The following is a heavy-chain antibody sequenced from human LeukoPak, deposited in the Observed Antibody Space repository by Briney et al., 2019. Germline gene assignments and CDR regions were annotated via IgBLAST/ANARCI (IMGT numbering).Heavy chain of an antibody. D-gene: IGHD3-3*01. V-gene: IGHV4-34*01. CDR2: INHSGST. CDR3: ARVGPYYDFWSGYYTRQIFDY. Sequence: SETLSLTCAVYGGSFSGYYWSWIRQRPGKGLEWIGEINHSGSTNYNPPLKSRVTISVDTSKNQFSLKLSSVTAADTAVYYCARVGPYYDFWSGYYTRQIFDYWGQGTLVTVSS. CDR1: GGSFSGYY. J-gene: IGHJ4*02.